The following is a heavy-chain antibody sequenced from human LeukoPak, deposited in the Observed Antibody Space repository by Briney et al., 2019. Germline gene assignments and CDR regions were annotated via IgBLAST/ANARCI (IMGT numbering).Heavy chain of an antibody. D-gene: IGHD3-22*01. Sequence: ASVKVSCKASGYTFTSYGISWVRQAPGQGLEWMGWISAYNGNTNYAQKLQGRVTMTTDTSTSTAYMELRSLRSDGTAVYYCARPLYDSSGHYFDYWGQGTLVTVSS. V-gene: IGHV1-18*01. CDR3: ARPLYDSSGHYFDY. J-gene: IGHJ4*02. CDR1: GYTFTSYG. CDR2: ISAYNGNT.